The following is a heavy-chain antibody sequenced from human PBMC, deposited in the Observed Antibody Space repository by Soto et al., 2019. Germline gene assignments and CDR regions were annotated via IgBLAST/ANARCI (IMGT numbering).Heavy chain of an antibody. CDR2: IIPIFGTA. J-gene: IGHJ6*02. V-gene: IGHV1-69*13. CDR1: GGTFSSYA. Sequence: SVKVSCKASGGTFSSYAISWVRQAPGQGLEWMGGIIPIFGTANYAQKFQGRVTITADESTSTAYMELSSLRSEDTAVYYCARVPYCGGDCYSGGMDVWGHGTTVTLSS. D-gene: IGHD2-21*02. CDR3: ARVPYCGGDCYSGGMDV.